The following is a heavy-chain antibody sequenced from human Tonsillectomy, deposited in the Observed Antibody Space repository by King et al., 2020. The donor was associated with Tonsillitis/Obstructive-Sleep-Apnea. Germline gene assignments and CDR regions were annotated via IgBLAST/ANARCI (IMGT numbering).Heavy chain of an antibody. D-gene: IGHD3-3*01. CDR1: GGSISSSSYY. Sequence: LQLQESGPGLVKPSETLSLTCTVSGGSISSSSYYWGWIRQPPGKGLEWIGSIYYSGSTYYNPSLKSRVTISVDTSKNQFSLKLSSVTAADTAVYFCARHGTQTFITISRDYYYGMDVWGQGTTVTVSS. V-gene: IGHV4-39*01. CDR2: IYYSGST. J-gene: IGHJ6*02. CDR3: ARHGTQTFITISRDYYYGMDV.